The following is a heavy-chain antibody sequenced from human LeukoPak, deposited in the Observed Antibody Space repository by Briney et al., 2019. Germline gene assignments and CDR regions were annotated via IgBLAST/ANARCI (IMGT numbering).Heavy chain of an antibody. J-gene: IGHJ4*02. CDR2: IRYDGSNK. V-gene: IGHV3-30*02. Sequence: GGSLRLSCAASLFTFSSYGMHWVCQAPGKGVEGVAFIRYDGSNKYYADSVKGRLTISRDNSKNTLYLQMNSLRAEDTSVYYCAEDQKLQPFHYWGQGTLVTVSS. D-gene: IGHD2-15*01. CDR3: AEDQKLQPFHY. CDR1: LFTFSSYG.